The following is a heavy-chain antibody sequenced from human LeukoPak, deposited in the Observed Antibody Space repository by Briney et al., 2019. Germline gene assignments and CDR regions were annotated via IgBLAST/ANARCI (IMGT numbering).Heavy chain of an antibody. CDR2: INPNRGDT. J-gene: IGHJ3*02. Sequence: ASVKLSCKASGYTFTGYYMHWVRQAPGQGLEWVGWINPNRGDTNYAQYFQGWVTMTRDTSINTPYMERSRLRSDDTAVYYCARAQSPVDYYGSGSYYRNDAFDIWGQGTMVTVSS. CDR1: GYTFTGYY. D-gene: IGHD3-10*01. CDR3: ARAQSPVDYYGSGSYYRNDAFDI. V-gene: IGHV1-2*04.